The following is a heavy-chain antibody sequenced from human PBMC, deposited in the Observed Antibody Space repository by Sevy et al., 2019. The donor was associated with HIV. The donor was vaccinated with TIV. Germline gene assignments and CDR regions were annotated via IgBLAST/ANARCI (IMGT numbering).Heavy chain of an antibody. CDR1: GFSFDSYG. Sequence: GGSLRLSCAVSGFSFDSYGMTWVRQAPGKGLDWVTVISYDGSNKYYADSVKGRFTISRDNSKNTLYLQMNSLRVEDTAVYYCAKGGQWLVRDWFDPWGQGTLVTVSS. CDR2: ISYDGSNK. CDR3: AKGGQWLVRDWFDP. D-gene: IGHD6-19*01. V-gene: IGHV3-30*18. J-gene: IGHJ5*02.